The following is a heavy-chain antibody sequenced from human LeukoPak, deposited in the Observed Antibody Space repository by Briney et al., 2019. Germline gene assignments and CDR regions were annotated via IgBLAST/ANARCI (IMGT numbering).Heavy chain of an antibody. Sequence: SETVSLTCTVSGDSISSGSYYWSWIRQPAGKGLEWIGRIYPSGSINYNPSLKGRVTISIDTSNNQFSLKLTSVTAADTAVYYCARGSSIVGGTTGSDYWGQGTLVTVSS. CDR1: GDSISSGSYY. J-gene: IGHJ4*02. CDR3: ARGSSIVGGTTGSDY. D-gene: IGHD1-26*01. CDR2: IYPSGSI. V-gene: IGHV4-61*02.